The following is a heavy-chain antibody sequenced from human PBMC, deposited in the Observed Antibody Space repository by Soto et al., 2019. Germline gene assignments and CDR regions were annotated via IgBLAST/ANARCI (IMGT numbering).Heavy chain of an antibody. CDR3: EKKPGMTTVTSVFDY. V-gene: IGHV3-23*01. D-gene: IGHD4-17*01. J-gene: IGHJ4*02. CDR1: GFTFSSYA. Sequence: GGSLRLSCAASGFTFSSYAMSWVRQAPGKGLEWVSAISGSGGSTYYADSVKGRFTISRDNSKNTLYLQMNSLRAEDTAVYYCEKKPGMTTVTSVFDYWGQGTLVTVSS. CDR2: ISGSGGST.